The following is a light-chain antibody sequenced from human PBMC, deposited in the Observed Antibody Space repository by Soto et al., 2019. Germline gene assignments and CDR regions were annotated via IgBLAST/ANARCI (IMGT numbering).Light chain of an antibody. CDR2: EVS. V-gene: IGLV2-8*01. CDR3: SSYARNGYV. CDR1: SSDVGGYNY. Sequence: VSIIRTETSSDVGGYNYVSWYHQHPGKAPKLMIYEVSQRPSGVPDRFSGSKSGNTASLTVSGLQAEDEADYFCSSYARNGYVLGTGTKVTVL. J-gene: IGLJ1*01.